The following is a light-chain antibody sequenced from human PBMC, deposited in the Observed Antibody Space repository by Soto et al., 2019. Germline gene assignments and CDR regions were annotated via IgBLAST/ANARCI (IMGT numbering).Light chain of an antibody. CDR2: SNV. V-gene: IGLV1-44*01. J-gene: IGLJ1*01. CDR1: NSNIGRNT. Sequence: QSLGAQPPSASGTPGQRFTISCSGSNSNIGRNTVNWYQQLPGAAPKVFIYSNVQRPSGVPDRFSGSKYGTSASLAISGLQPGDEAEYYCAAWDDSLHGYVFGAGTKVTVL. CDR3: AAWDDSLHGYV.